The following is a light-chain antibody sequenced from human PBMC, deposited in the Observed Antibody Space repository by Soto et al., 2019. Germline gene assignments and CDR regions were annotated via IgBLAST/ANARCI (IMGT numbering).Light chain of an antibody. V-gene: IGKV1-8*01. CDR3: QHYTSYSDA. J-gene: IGKJ1*01. Sequence: AIRLTPSPSSLSASTGDRVTITCRASQGISSYLAWYQQKPGKAPKLLLYKASTLKSGVPSRFSGSGSATEFTLTISSLQPVYFATCHLQHYTSYSDAFGQGTKVDSK. CDR1: QGISSY. CDR2: KAS.